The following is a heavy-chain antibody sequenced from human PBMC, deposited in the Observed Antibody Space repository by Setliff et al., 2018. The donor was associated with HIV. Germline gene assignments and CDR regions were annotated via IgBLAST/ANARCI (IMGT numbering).Heavy chain of an antibody. CDR3: ARGALTQYFDF. Sequence: GASVKVSCKASGYMFTSFAMHWVRQAPGQGLEWMGRISGYTGNTNFALKFQDRVIMTMDTSTGTAYMELPSLTSDDTAVYYCARGALTQYFDFWGQGTLVT. CDR2: ISGYTGNT. CDR1: GYMFTSFA. J-gene: IGHJ4*02. D-gene: IGHD3-9*01. V-gene: IGHV1-18*01.